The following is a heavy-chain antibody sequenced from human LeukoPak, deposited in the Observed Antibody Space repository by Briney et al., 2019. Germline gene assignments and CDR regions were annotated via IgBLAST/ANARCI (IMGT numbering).Heavy chain of an antibody. Sequence: SETLSLTCTVSGGSISSYYWSWIRQPPGKGLEWIGYIYYSGSTNYNPPLKSRVTISVDTSKNQFSLKLSSVTAADTAVYYCASQGYSSSWPYYYYGMDVWGQGTTVTVSS. CDR2: IYYSGST. V-gene: IGHV4-59*08. J-gene: IGHJ6*02. CDR3: ASQGYSSSWPYYYYGMDV. D-gene: IGHD6-13*01. CDR1: GGSISSYY.